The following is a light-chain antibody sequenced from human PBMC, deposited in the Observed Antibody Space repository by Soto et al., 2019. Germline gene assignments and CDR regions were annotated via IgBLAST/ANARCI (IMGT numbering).Light chain of an antibody. CDR1: SSDVGDYNY. V-gene: IGLV2-14*01. J-gene: IGLJ7*01. CDR3: SSYTSGTTRV. Sequence: QSVLTQPASVSGSPGQSITISCTGTSSDVGDYNYVSWYQQHPGKAPKLIIFEVSNRPSGVSNRFSGSKSGNTASLTISGLQAEDEADYYCSSYTSGTTRVFSGGTQLTVL. CDR2: EVS.